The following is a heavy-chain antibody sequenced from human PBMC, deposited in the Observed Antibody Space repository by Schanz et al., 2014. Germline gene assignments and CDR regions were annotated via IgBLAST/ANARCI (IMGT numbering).Heavy chain of an antibody. CDR3: AKIWKAHHLTGRPGWSDGMDV. Sequence: EVFLVESGGGLVQPGGSLRLSCAVSGFTVNTNYMTWVRQAPGKGLECVSILYIRSTYYADSVKGRFTISGDNSKNTLYLQMNSLRAEDTAVYYCAKIWKAHHLTGRPGWSDGMDVWGQGTTVTVSS. CDR1: GFTVNTNY. J-gene: IGHJ6*02. V-gene: IGHV3-53*01. D-gene: IGHD3-3*01. CDR2: LYIRST.